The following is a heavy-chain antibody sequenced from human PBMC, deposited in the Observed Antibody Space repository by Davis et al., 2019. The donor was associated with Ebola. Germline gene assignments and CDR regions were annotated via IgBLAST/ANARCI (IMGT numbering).Heavy chain of an antibody. CDR3: ARAAGRIVVVPAAYGAFDI. Sequence: SVKVSCKASGGTFSSYAISWVRQAPGQGLEWMGGIIPIFGTANYAQKFQGRVTITADESTSTAYMELSSLRSEDTAVYYCARAAGRIVVVPAAYGAFDIWGQGTMVTVSS. V-gene: IGHV1-69*13. J-gene: IGHJ3*02. CDR2: IIPIFGTA. D-gene: IGHD2-2*01. CDR1: GGTFSSYA.